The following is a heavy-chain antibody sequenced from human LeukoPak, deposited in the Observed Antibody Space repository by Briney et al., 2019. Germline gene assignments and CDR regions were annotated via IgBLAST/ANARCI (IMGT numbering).Heavy chain of an antibody. V-gene: IGHV1-2*02. Sequence: ASVTLSFKASGYTFTGYYMHWVRQAPGQGLEWMGWVNPNSGGTNYAQKFQGRVTMTRDTSISTAYMELSRLRSDDTAVYYCARDGSGITMVRGVIPYFDYWGQGTLVTVSS. D-gene: IGHD3-10*01. CDR2: VNPNSGGT. J-gene: IGHJ4*02. CDR3: ARDGSGITMVRGVIPYFDY. CDR1: GYTFTGYY.